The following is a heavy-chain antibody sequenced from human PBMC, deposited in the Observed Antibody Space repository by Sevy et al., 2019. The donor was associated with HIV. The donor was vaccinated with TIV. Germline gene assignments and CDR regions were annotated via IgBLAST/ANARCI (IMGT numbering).Heavy chain of an antibody. J-gene: IGHJ3*02. V-gene: IGHV3-21*01. CDR1: GFTFISFT. D-gene: IGHD2-15*01. Sequence: GGSLRLSCAASGFTFISFTMNWVRQAPGKGLEWVLSISNSPSYIYYADLVKGRFTISKDNAKNALYLQMDSLRVEDAAVYYCACRRGLTDEGFYIWGQGTMVTVSS. CDR3: ACRRGLTDEGFYI. CDR2: ISNSPSYI.